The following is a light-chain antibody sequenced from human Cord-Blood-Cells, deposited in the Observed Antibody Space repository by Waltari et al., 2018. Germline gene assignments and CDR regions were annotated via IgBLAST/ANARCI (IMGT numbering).Light chain of an antibody. J-gene: IGKJ1*01. V-gene: IGKV3-15*01. CDR3: QQYNNWPPWT. CDR2: GAS. Sequence: EIAMPQSPATLSVSPGERATLPCRASQSVSSNLAWYQQKPGQAPRLLIYGASTRATGIPARFSGSGSGTEFTLTISSLQSEDFAVYYCQQYNNWPPWTFGQGTKVEIK. CDR1: QSVSSN.